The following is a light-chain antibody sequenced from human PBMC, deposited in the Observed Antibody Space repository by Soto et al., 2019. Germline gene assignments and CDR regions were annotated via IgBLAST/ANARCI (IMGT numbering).Light chain of an antibody. CDR1: SSDVGGYNY. J-gene: IGLJ2*01. CDR2: EVS. CDR3: SSYAHSSTVV. Sequence: QSALTQPASVSGSPGQSITISCTGTSSDVGGYNYVSWYQQHPGKAPKLMIYEVSYRPSGVSNRFSGSKSGNTPSLTISGLQAEDEADYYCSSYAHSSTVVFGGGTKLTVL. V-gene: IGLV2-14*01.